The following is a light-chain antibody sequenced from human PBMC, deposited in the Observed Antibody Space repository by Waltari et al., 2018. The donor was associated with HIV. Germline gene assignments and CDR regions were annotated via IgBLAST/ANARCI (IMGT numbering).Light chain of an antibody. CDR3: GSWDSSLSGVV. Sequence: QSVLAQPPSVSAAPGQRVTISCSGSSSNVGNNYVSWYQHFPGTAPKLLIDDDNKRPSGIPDRFAGSKSGTSATLDITGLQTGDEADYYCGSWDSSLSGVVFGGGTKLSVL. V-gene: IGLV1-51*01. CDR2: DDN. CDR1: SSNVGNNY. J-gene: IGLJ2*01.